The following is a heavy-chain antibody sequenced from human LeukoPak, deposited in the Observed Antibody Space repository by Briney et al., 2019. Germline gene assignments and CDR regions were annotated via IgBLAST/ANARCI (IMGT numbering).Heavy chain of an antibody. CDR1: GGSISSYY. Sequence: SETLSLTCTVSGGSISSYYWSWIRRPPGKGLEWIGYIYYSGSTNYNPSLKSRVTISVDTSKNQFSLKLSSVTAADTAVYYCAREVTPVPFFDYWGQGTLVTVSS. J-gene: IGHJ4*02. CDR3: AREVTPVPFFDY. CDR2: IYYSGST. D-gene: IGHD4-23*01. V-gene: IGHV4-59*01.